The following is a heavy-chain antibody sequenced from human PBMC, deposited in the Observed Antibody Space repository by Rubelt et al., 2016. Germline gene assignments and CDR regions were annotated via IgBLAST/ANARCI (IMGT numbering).Heavy chain of an antibody. CDR2: INHSGST. J-gene: IGHJ6*02. V-gene: IGHV4-34*01. CDR3: ATESARQYYHGLDV. D-gene: IGHD1-14*01. Sequence: LEWIGEINHSGSTNYNPSLKSRVTISVDTSKNQFSLKLSSVTAADTAVYYCATESARQYYHGLDVWGQGTTVTVSS.